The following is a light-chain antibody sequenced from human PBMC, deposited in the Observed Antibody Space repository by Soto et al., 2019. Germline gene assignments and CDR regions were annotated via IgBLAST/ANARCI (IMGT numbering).Light chain of an antibody. CDR3: QHCNIYSEG. J-gene: IGKJ1*01. CDR1: QTISSW. Sequence: ILLTQSAAALSGSVGDRVTIACRASQTISSWFVWYQQKPGKAPKLLIYKASTLKSGVQSRFSGSGSGTEFTLTIRSVQRAGLATYYCQHCNIYSEGFGQGTKV. V-gene: IGKV1-5*03. CDR2: KAS.